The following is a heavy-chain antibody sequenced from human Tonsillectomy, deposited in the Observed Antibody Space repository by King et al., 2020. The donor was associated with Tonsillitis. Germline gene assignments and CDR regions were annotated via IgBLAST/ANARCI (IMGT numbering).Heavy chain of an antibody. CDR2: ISSSSSTI. J-gene: IGHJ4*02. Sequence: VQLVESGGGLVQPGGSLRLSCAASGFTFSTYSMNWVRQAPGKGLEWVSYISSSSSTIYYADSVKGRFTISRDNAKNSLYLQMNSLIAEDTAVYYCARDAYLYDYVWGSYWYYFDYWGQGTLVTVSS. D-gene: IGHD3-16*01. CDR1: GFTFSTYS. V-gene: IGHV3-48*01. CDR3: ARDAYLYDYVWGSYWYYFDY.